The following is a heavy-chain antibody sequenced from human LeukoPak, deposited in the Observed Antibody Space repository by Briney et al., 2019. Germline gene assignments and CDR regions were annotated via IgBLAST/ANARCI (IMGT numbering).Heavy chain of an antibody. CDR1: GFTFSSYG. Sequence: PGRSLRLSCAASGFTFSSYGMHWVRQAPGKGLERVAVISNDGSNKYYADSVKGRFTISRDNSKNTLYLQMNSLRAEDTAVYYCAKVSFAYYYGSGSYGAFDIWGQGTMVTVSS. D-gene: IGHD3-10*01. J-gene: IGHJ3*02. V-gene: IGHV3-30*18. CDR2: ISNDGSNK. CDR3: AKVSFAYYYGSGSYGAFDI.